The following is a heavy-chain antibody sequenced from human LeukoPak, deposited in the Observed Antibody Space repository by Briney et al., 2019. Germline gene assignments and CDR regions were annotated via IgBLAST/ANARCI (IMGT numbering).Heavy chain of an antibody. Sequence: RASVKVSCKASGYTFTGYYIHWVRQAPGQGLEWMGWINPYSGGTNYAQNFQGRVTMTGDTSISTAYMELRRLRSDGTAVYYCARGISSGYYHYFDYWGQGTLVTVSS. CDR1: GYTFTGYY. D-gene: IGHD6-19*01. CDR2: INPYSGGT. V-gene: IGHV1-2*02. CDR3: ARGISSGYYHYFDY. J-gene: IGHJ4*02.